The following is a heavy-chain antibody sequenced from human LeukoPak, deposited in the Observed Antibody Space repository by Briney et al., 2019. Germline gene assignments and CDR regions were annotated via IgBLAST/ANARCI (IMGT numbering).Heavy chain of an antibody. Sequence: SETLSLTCTVSGGSISSYYWCWIRQPPGKGLEWIGYIYYSGSTNYNPSLKSRVTISVDTSKNQFSLKLSSVTAADTAVYYCARLLNYDILTGYPAYYFDYWGQGTLVTVSS. CDR2: IYYSGST. CDR1: GGSISSYY. J-gene: IGHJ4*02. V-gene: IGHV4-59*01. D-gene: IGHD3-9*01. CDR3: ARLLNYDILTGYPAYYFDY.